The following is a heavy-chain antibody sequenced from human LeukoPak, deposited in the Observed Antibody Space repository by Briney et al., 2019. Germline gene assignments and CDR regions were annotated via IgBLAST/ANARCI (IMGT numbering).Heavy chain of an antibody. V-gene: IGHV3-66*01. CDR1: GFTFSSYG. CDR3: ARVPPPYYYMDV. Sequence: GGSLRLSCAASGFTFSSYGMSWVRQAPGKGLEWVSVIYSGGSTYYADSVKGRFTISRDNSKNTLYLQMNSLRAEDTAVYYCARVPPPYYYMDVWGKGTTVTVSS. CDR2: IYSGGST. J-gene: IGHJ6*03.